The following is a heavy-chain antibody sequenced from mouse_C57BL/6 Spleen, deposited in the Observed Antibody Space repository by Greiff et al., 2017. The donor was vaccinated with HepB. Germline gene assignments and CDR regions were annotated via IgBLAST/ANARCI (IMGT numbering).Heavy chain of an antibody. V-gene: IGHV1-61*01. Sequence: QVQLKQPGAELVRPGSSVKLSCKASGYTFTSYWMDWVKQRPGQGLEWIGNIYPSDSETHYNQKFKDKATLTVDKSSSTAYMQLSSLTSEDSAVYCCARDYDQAWFAYWGQGTLVTVSA. D-gene: IGHD2-4*01. CDR2: IYPSDSET. CDR3: ARDYDQAWFAY. CDR1: GYTFTSYW. J-gene: IGHJ3*01.